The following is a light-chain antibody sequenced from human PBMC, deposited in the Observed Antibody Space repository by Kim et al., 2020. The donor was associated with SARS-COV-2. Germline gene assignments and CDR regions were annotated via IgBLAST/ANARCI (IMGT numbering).Light chain of an antibody. CDR2: GAS. V-gene: IGKV3-20*01. Sequence: LGIWATRAVRTSRSITARHLAWYQQKAGQAPRRLIYGASNRATGVPDRFSGSGSETDFTLTISRLEPEDFAVYFCQQYGSSPLVTFGQGTRLEIK. CDR3: QQYGSSPLVT. CDR1: RSITARH. J-gene: IGKJ5*01.